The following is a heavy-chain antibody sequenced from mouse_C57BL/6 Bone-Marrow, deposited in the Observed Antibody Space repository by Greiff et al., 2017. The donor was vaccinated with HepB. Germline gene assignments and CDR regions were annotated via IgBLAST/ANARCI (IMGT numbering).Heavy chain of an antibody. CDR1: GYTFTSYW. V-gene: IGHV1-61*01. J-gene: IGHJ4*01. CDR3: ARPDYDVGYYAMDY. CDR2: IYPSDSET. D-gene: IGHD2-4*01. Sequence: QVHVKQPGAELVRPGSSVKLSCKASGYTFTSYWMDWVKQRPGQGLEWIGNIYPSDSETHYNQKFKDKATLTVDKSSSTAYMQLSSLTSEDSAVYYCARPDYDVGYYAMDYWGQGTSVTVSS.